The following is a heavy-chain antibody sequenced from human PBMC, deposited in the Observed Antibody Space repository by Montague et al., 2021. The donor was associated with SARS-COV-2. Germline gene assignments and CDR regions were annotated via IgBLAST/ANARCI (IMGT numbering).Heavy chain of an antibody. CDR3: ARGARQGYGFRLWSFDS. CDR1: GGSFSGYY. V-gene: IGHV4-34*01. D-gene: IGHD3-10*01. CDR2: INHSGST. Sequence: SETLSLTCAVYGGSFSGYYWNWIRQPPGKGLEWTGEINHSGSTNYNPSLKSRVTMSVDTSKNQFSLKLSSVTAADTAVYYCARGARQGYGFRLWSFDSWGQGTLVTVSS. J-gene: IGHJ4*02.